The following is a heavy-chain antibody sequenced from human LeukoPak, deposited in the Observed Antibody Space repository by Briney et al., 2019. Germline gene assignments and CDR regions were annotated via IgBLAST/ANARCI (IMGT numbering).Heavy chain of an antibody. Sequence: GGSLRLSCAASEFTSSSYVMAWVRQAPGKGLEWVSTITPGGGTYYAASVKGRFTISRDNSKNTLYLQMNSLRAEDTAVYYCAKSKIVVVSDAFDIWGQGTMVTVSS. V-gene: IGHV3-23*01. CDR2: ITPGGGT. D-gene: IGHD3-22*01. J-gene: IGHJ3*02. CDR3: AKSKIVVVSDAFDI. CDR1: EFTSSSYV.